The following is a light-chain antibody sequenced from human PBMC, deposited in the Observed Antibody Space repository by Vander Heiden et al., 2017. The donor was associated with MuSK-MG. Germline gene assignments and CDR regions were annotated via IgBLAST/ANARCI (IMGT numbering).Light chain of an antibody. CDR3: LQQYTYPWT. Sequence: AIQMTQSPSSLSASVGDRVTITCRASQGIRNDLGWYQQKPGSAPKALIYGASSLHSGAPSRFSGSGSGTDFTLTISSLQAEDSATYYCLQQYTYPWTFGEGTKVEIK. V-gene: IGKV1-6*01. CDR1: QGIRND. J-gene: IGKJ1*01. CDR2: GAS.